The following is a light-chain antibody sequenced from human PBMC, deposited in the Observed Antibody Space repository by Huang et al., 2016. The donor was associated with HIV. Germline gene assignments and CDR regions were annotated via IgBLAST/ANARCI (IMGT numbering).Light chain of an antibody. Sequence: DIQMTQSPSSLSASVGDRVTITCRASQVISNSLAWYQQKPGKAPKLLLYAASRLKSGVPARFSGSGSGTEYTLTISSLQPEDFATYYCQQYYSTPPITFGQGTRLEIK. CDR2: AAS. CDR1: QVISNS. V-gene: IGKV1-NL1*01. CDR3: QQYYSTPPIT. J-gene: IGKJ5*01.